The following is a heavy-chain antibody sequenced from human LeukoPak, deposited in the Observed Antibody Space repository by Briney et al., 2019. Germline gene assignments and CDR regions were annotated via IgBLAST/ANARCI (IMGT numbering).Heavy chain of an antibody. CDR3: ARVLSGTLTFDH. V-gene: IGHV3-21*01. J-gene: IGHJ4*02. CDR2: ITSSSSYI. CDR1: GFTFSSYT. D-gene: IGHD3-9*01. Sequence: GGSLRLSCAASGFTFSSYTMNWVRQAPGKGLEWVSSITSSSSYIYYTDSAKGQFTISRDNAKNSLFLQMNSLRAEDTAVYYCARVLSGTLTFDHWGQGTLVAVSS.